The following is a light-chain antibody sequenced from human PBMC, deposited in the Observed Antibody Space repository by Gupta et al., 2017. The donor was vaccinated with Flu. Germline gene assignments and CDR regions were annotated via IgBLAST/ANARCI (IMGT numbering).Light chain of an antibody. J-gene: IGKJ1*01. CDR1: QSVSSSY. Sequence: ERATLSCRASQSVSSSYLAWYQQKPGQAPRLLIYGASSRATGIPDRFSGSGSGTDFTLTISRLEPEDFAVYYCQQYGSSPRTFGQGTKVGIK. CDR2: GAS. CDR3: QQYGSSPRT. V-gene: IGKV3-20*01.